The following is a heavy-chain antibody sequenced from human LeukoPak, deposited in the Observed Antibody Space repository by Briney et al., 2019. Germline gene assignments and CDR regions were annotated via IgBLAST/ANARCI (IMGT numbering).Heavy chain of an antibody. CDR2: IYPGDSDA. J-gene: IGHJ4*02. CDR1: GYSFTNYW. CDR3: ARRQGCSSTSCPPDS. Sequence: GESLKISCKGSGYSFTNYWIGWVRQMPGKGLEYMGIIYPGDSDARYSPSFQGRVTMSADKSINTAYLQWSSLKASDTAMYYCARRQGCSSTSCPPDSWGQGTLVTVSS. V-gene: IGHV5-51*01. D-gene: IGHD2-2*01.